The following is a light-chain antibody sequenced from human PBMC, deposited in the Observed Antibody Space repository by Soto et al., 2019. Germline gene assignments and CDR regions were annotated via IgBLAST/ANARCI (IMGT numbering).Light chain of an antibody. CDR2: EVS. CDR1: RSDIGRYNY. CDR3: SSYTSSTAYV. V-gene: IGLV2-14*01. J-gene: IGLJ1*01. Sequence: QSALTQPASVSGSPGQSITISCTGTRSDIGRYNYVSWYQLHPGKAPKLMVYEVSNRPSGVSNRFSGSKSGNTASLTISGLQAEDEADYYCSSYTSSTAYVFGTGTKLTVL.